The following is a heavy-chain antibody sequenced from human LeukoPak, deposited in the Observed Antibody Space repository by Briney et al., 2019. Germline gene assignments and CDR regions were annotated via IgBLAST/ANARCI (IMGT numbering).Heavy chain of an antibody. CDR3: VKPGLGYFDSYYFDY. J-gene: IGHJ4*02. V-gene: IGHV3-64D*06. D-gene: IGHD3-9*01. Sequence: GGSLRLPCSASGFTFSSYAMHWVRQAPGKGLEYVSAISSNGGSTYYADSVKGRFTISRDNSKNTLYLQMSSLRAEDTAVYYCVKPGLGYFDSYYFDYWGQGTLVTVSS. CDR2: ISSNGGST. CDR1: GFTFSSYA.